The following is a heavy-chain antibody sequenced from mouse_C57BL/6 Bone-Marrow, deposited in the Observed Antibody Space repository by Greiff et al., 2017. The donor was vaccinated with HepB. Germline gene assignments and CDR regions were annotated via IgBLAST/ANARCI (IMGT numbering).Heavy chain of an antibody. J-gene: IGHJ2*01. V-gene: IGHV1-20*01. CDR2: INPYNGDT. CDR3: AREGYGNYFYFDY. CDR1: GYSFTGYF. D-gene: IGHD2-1*01. Sequence: VQLQQSGPELVKPGDSVKISCKASGYSFTGYFMNWVMQSHGKSLEWIGRINPYNGDTFYNQKFKGKATLTVDKSSSTAHMELRSLTSEDSAVYYCAREGYGNYFYFDYWGQGTTLTVSS.